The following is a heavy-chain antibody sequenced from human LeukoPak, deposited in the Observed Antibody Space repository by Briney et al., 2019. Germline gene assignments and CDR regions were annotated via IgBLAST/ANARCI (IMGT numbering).Heavy chain of an antibody. CDR1: GFTFSSYG. J-gene: IGHJ4*02. V-gene: IGHV3-33*01. Sequence: GGSLRLSCAASGFTFSSYGMHWVRQAPGKGLEWVAVIWYDGSNKYYADSVKGRFTISRDNSKNTLDLQMNSLRAEEPAVYYCARDRSYDFWSGYSTPDYWGQGTLVTVSS. D-gene: IGHD3-3*01. CDR2: IWYDGSNK. CDR3: ARDRSYDFWSGYSTPDY.